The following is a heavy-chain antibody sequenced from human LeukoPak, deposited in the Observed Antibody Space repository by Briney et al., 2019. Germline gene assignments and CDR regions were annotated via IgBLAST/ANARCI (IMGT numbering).Heavy chain of an antibody. CDR1: GFTFNIFA. CDR3: AKFKLPPTIREGFDH. D-gene: IGHD1-14*01. Sequence: GGSLRLSCAASGFTFNIFALAWVRQAPGQGLEWVSSISGSSGDKLYADSVKGRFTISRDNSKNTLYLQMNSLRVEDTAVYYCAKFKLPPTIREGFDHWGQGALVTVSS. J-gene: IGHJ5*02. V-gene: IGHV3-23*01. CDR2: ISGSSGDK.